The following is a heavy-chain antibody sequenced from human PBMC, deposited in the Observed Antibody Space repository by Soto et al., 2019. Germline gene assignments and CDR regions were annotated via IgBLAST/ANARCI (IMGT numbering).Heavy chain of an antibody. CDR3: ASFPRGLYCSGGSCSFFDY. D-gene: IGHD2-15*01. CDR2: INHSGST. V-gene: IGHV4-34*01. Sequence: QVQLQQWGAGLLKPSETLSLTCAVYGGSFSGYYWSWIRQPPGKGLEWIGEINHSGSTNYNPSLKSRVTISVDTSKNQFSLKLSSVTAADTAVYYCASFPRGLYCSGGSCSFFDYWGQGTLVTVSS. CDR1: GGSFSGYY. J-gene: IGHJ4*02.